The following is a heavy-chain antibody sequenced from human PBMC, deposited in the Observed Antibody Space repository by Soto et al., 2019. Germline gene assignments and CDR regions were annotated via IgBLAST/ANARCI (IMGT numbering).Heavy chain of an antibody. J-gene: IGHJ4*02. V-gene: IGHV1-58*01. CDR3: AALSLPRLVNSATFDY. CDR1: GFTFTSSA. Sequence: GASVKVSCKASGFTFTSSAVQWVRQARGQRLEWIGWIVVGSGNTNYAQKFQERVTITRDMSTSTAYMELSSLRSEDTAVYYCAALSLPRLVNSATFDYWGQGTLVTVSS. D-gene: IGHD3-9*01. CDR2: IVVGSGNT.